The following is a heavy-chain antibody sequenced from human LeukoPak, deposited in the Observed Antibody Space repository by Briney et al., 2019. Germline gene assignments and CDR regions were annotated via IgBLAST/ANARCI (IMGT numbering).Heavy chain of an antibody. CDR2: VYHSGST. J-gene: IGHJ3*02. CDR3: ASRSYWGAFDI. Sequence: SETLSLTCTVSGGSISSYYWSWIRQSPGKRLEWIGYVYHSGSTNYSPSLSSRVTLSVDTSKDQFSLKLSSVTAADTAVYYCASRSYWGAFDIWGQGTMVTVSS. V-gene: IGHV4-59*01. D-gene: IGHD1-26*01. CDR1: GGSISSYY.